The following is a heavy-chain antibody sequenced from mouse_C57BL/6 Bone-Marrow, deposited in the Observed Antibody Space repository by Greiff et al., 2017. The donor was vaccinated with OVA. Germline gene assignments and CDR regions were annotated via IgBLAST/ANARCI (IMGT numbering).Heavy chain of an antibody. CDR1: DSAVFPIAY. J-gene: IGHJ3*01. CDR3: ACDGYSWFAY. Sequence: SGSELRSPGSSVKLSCKDFDSAVFPIAYMSWVRQKPGHGFEWIGGILPSIGRTIYGEKFEDKATLDADTLSNTAYLELNSLTSEDSAIYDCACDGYSWFAYWGQGTLVTVSA. CDR2: ILPSIGRT. D-gene: IGHD2-3*01. V-gene: IGHV15-2*01.